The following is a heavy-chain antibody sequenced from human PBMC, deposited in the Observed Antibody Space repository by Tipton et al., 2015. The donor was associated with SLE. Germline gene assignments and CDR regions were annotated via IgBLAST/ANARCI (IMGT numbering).Heavy chain of an antibody. CDR1: GFTFSNNW. D-gene: IGHD2-21*02. Sequence: QLVQSGGGLVQPGGSLRLSCAVSGFTFSNNWMAWVRQAPGKGLEWVAHIREDGSEKFYVDSVRGRFALSRDNAKNSLSLHMNNLRAEDTAVYYCARSDGVTDTYDYWGQGTPVTV. CDR3: ARSDGVTDTYDY. J-gene: IGHJ4*02. CDR2: IREDGSEK. V-gene: IGHV3-7*01.